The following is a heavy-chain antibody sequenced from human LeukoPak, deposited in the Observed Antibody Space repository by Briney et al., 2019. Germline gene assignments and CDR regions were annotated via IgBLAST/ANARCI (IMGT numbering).Heavy chain of an antibody. CDR2: ISGSGSSK. V-gene: IGHV3-23*01. CDR1: GFTFTNYA. D-gene: IGHD1-26*01. CDR3: AKWSHIVGAKGGAFDF. Sequence: RPGGSLRLSCAASGFTFTNYAMSWVRQAPGKGLEWVSSISGSGSSKYFADSVKGRITISRDNSKNTLYVQMNSLRVEDTAVYYCAKWSHIVGAKGGAFDFWGQGTMVTVSS. J-gene: IGHJ3*01.